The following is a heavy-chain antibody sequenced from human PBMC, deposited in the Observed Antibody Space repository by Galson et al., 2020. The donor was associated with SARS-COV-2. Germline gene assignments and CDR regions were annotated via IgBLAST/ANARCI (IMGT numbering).Heavy chain of an antibody. J-gene: IGHJ6*03. CDR2: IWYAGGNK. Sequence: GGSLRLSCIASGFNFNNYGMYWVRQAPGKGLEWVAVIWYAGGNKYYADSVKGRFTISRDNSKNTLYLQMNSLRAEDTAVYYCARDAADTYYYDSSGDHYYYYMDVWGKGTTVTVSS. CDR3: ARDAADTYYYDSSGDHYYYYMDV. V-gene: IGHV3-33*01. CDR1: GFNFNNYG. D-gene: IGHD3-22*01.